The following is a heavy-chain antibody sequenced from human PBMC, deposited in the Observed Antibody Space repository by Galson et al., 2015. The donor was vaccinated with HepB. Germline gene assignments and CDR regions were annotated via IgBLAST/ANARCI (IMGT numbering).Heavy chain of an antibody. Sequence: SLRLSCAVSGFAFWNFSMNWVRQAPGKGLEWVASINPSSHYIFYADSVEGRFTISRDNDKNSLHLQLNSLRGDDSAVYYCARGETVGLTTGFDYWGQGSLVTVSS. J-gene: IGHJ4*02. CDR2: INPSSHYI. CDR1: GFAFWNFS. V-gene: IGHV3-21*01. CDR3: ARGETVGLTTGFDY. D-gene: IGHD1-26*01.